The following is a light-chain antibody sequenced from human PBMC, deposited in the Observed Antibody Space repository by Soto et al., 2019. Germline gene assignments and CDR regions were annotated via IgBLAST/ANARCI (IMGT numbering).Light chain of an antibody. J-gene: IGKJ2*01. V-gene: IGKV3-20*01. CDR1: QSVSSSY. CDR2: GAS. Sequence: EIVLTQSPGTLSLSPGERATLSGRASQSVSSSYLAWYQQKPGQAPRLLIYGASSRATGIPDRFSGSGSGTDFTLAISRLEPEDFAVYYCQQYGTSPYTFGQGTRVEIK. CDR3: QQYGTSPYT.